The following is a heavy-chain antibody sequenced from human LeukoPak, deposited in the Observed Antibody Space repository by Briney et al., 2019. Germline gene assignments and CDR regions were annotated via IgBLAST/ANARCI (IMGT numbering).Heavy chain of an antibody. J-gene: IGHJ4*02. CDR1: GYTFTSYG. CDR3: ARPNYDFWSGYYIDY. V-gene: IGHV1-18*01. D-gene: IGHD3-3*01. Sequence: EASVTVSCKASGYTFTSYGISWVRQAPGQGLEWMGWISAYNGNTNYAQKLQGRVTMTTDTSTSTAYMELRSLRSDDTAVYYCARPNYDFWSGYYIDYWGQGTLVTVSS. CDR2: ISAYNGNT.